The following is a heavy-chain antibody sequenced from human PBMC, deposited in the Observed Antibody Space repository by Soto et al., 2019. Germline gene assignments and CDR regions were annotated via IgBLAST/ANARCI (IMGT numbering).Heavy chain of an antibody. D-gene: IGHD3-16*01. CDR1: GYTFTGYY. Sequence: QVQLVQSGAEVKKPGASVKVSCKASGYTFTGYYMHWVRQAPGQGLEWMGWINPNSGGTNYAQKFQGWVTMTRDTSISPAYMELSRLRSDDRAVYSCARGTPFTYWYSALWGGGTLVTVSS. V-gene: IGHV1-2*04. CDR2: INPNSGGT. CDR3: ARGTPFTYWYSAL. J-gene: IGHJ2*01.